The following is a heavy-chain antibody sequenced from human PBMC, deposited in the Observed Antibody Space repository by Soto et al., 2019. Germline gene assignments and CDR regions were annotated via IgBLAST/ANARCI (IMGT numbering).Heavy chain of an antibody. Sequence: QLQLQESGSGLVRPSQTLSLTCAVSGGSISTSDCSWSWILQAAGRGLEWIGSICQSCRSYYIPSLNSPANISFNKSKNNFTMKMTSAVTAVTARYNGIKVRTNFGVAHGGWVDVWGQGTIVTVSS. CDR2: ICQSCRS. J-gene: IGHJ6*02. D-gene: IGHD6-19*01. CDR3: IKVRTNFGVAHGGWVDV. V-gene: IGHV4-30-2*01. CDR1: GGSISTSDCS.